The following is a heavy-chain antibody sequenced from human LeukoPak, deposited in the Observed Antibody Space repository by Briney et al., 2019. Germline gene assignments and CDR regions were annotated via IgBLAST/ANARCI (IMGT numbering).Heavy chain of an antibody. J-gene: IGHJ4*02. D-gene: IGHD6-19*01. V-gene: IGHV3-23*01. CDR3: ARMTYSSGWYSDY. Sequence: GGSLRLSCAASGFTFSSYAMSWVRQAPGKGLEWVSAISGRGVGTTYADSVKGRFTISRDNSKNTLSLQMNSLRAEDTAVYYCARMTYSSGWYSDYWGQGTLVTVSS. CDR1: GFTFSSYA. CDR2: ISGRGVGT.